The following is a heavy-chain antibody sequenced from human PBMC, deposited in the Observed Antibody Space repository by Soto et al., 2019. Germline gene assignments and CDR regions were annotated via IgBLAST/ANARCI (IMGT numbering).Heavy chain of an antibody. D-gene: IGHD1-26*01. Sequence: GGSLRLSCSASGFTFSNYPMYWVRQTPGTGLEYVSAIGKNGGNTYYADSVRGRFTISRDNSKDTLYLQMSSLRPEDTAVYYCVNRWDHYGMDVWGQGTTVTVSS. CDR2: IGKNGGNT. V-gene: IGHV3-64D*06. CDR3: VNRWDHYGMDV. CDR1: GFTFSNYP. J-gene: IGHJ6*02.